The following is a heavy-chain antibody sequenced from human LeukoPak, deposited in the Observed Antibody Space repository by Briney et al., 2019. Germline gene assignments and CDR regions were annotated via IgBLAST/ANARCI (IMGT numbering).Heavy chain of an antibody. D-gene: IGHD5-18*01. CDR1: GGSFRSYA. CDR3: AKQGAARQDYYMDV. J-gene: IGHJ6*03. CDR2: IIPIFGTA. Sequence: GSSVKVSCKASGGSFRSYAISCGRQAPGQGLEWMGGIIPIFGTANYAQRFQDRVTITADIVSSTAYMELTSLTSGDTAVYFCAKQGAARQDYYMDVWGNGTTVTVSS. V-gene: IGHV1-69*06.